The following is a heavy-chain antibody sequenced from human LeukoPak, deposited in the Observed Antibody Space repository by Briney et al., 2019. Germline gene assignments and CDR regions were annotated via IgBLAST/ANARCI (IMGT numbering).Heavy chain of an antibody. Sequence: PGGSLRLSCAASGFTFSSCGMHWVRQAPGRGLEWVAVISYDGSNKYYADSVKGRFTISRDNSKNTLYLQMNSLRAEDTAVYYCAKDGAYDSSGYYYSFDYWGQGTLVTVSS. J-gene: IGHJ4*02. CDR2: ISYDGSNK. D-gene: IGHD3-22*01. CDR3: AKDGAYDSSGYYYSFDY. CDR1: GFTFSSCG. V-gene: IGHV3-30*18.